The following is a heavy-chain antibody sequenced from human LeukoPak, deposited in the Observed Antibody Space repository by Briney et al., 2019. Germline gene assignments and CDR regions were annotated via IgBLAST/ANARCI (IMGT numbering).Heavy chain of an antibody. CDR1: GFTFSSYG. CDR2: ISWNSGSI. V-gene: IGHV3-9*01. CDR3: AKGAMIVVVLGSSDAFDI. J-gene: IGHJ3*02. Sequence: GGSLRLSCAASGFTFSSYGMHWVRQAPGKGLEWVSGISWNSGSIGYADSVKGRFTISRDNAKNSLYLQMNSLRAEDTALYYCAKGAMIVVVLGSSDAFDIWGQGTMVTVSS. D-gene: IGHD3-22*01.